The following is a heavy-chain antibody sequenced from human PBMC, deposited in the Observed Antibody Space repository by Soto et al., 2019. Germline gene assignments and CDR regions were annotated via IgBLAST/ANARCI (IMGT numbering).Heavy chain of an antibody. CDR2: TYYRSKWYS. Sequence: SQTLSLTCAISGDSVSSNSAAWNWIRQSPSRGIEWLGRTYYRSKWYSDYAVSVKSRITINPDASKNQFSLQLNSVTPEDTAVYYCTQAAGYISTWFFDSWAQGTLVTVSS. CDR1: GDSVSSNSAA. V-gene: IGHV6-1*01. CDR3: TQAAGYISTWFFDS. D-gene: IGHD6-13*01. J-gene: IGHJ4*02.